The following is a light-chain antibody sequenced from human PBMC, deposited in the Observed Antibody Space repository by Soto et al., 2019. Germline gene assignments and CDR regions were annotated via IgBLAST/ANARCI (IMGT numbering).Light chain of an antibody. Sequence: EIVLKQSPGTLSLSPGEKKNHSCRDSQIVSSSYLAWYQQKLGQAPRLLIYGASSRATGIPDRFSGSGSGTDFTLTISRLEPEDFAVYYCQQYGSSPRTFGQGTKVDIK. CDR1: QIVSSSY. V-gene: IGKV3-20*01. CDR2: GAS. CDR3: QQYGSSPRT. J-gene: IGKJ1*01.